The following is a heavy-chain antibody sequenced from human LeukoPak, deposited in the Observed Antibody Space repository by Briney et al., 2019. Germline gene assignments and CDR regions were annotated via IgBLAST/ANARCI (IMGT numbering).Heavy chain of an antibody. V-gene: IGHV3-30*02. D-gene: IGHD3-10*01. Sequence: GGSLRLSCAASRFIFSTYGMHWVRQAPGKGLEWVAFIRPDGSNEYYAAAVRGRFAISRDNSQNTPHLQMNSLRLEDTAVYYCVKDWGVLPDYTADGFDIWGPGTMVTVSS. J-gene: IGHJ3*02. CDR2: IRPDGSNE. CDR1: RFIFSTYG. CDR3: VKDWGVLPDYTADGFDI.